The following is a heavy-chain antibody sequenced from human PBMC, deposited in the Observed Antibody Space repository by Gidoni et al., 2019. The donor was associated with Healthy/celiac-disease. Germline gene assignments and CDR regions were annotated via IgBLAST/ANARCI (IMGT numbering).Heavy chain of an antibody. D-gene: IGHD3-10*01. CDR3: AKDALWFRELLNYYFDY. Sequence: QVQLVESGGGVVQPGRSLRLSCAASGFTFSSSGMHWVRQAPGKGLEWVAVISYDGSNKYYADSVKGRFTISRDNSKNTLYLQMNSLRAEDTAVYYCAKDALWFRELLNYYFDYWGQGTLVTVSS. CDR2: ISYDGSNK. J-gene: IGHJ4*02. V-gene: IGHV3-30*18. CDR1: GFTFSSSG.